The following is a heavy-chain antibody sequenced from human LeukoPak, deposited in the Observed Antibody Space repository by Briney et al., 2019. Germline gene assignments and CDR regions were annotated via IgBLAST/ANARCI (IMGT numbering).Heavy chain of an antibody. Sequence: NPSETLSLTCAVYGGSFSGYYWSWIRQPPGKGLEWIGSIYYSGSTYYNPSLKSRVTISVDTSKNQFSLKLSSVTAADTAVYYCARVHYYYDSSGHFDYWGQGTLVTVSS. CDR3: ARVHYYYDSSGHFDY. CDR2: IYYSGST. D-gene: IGHD3-22*01. CDR1: GGSFSGYY. V-gene: IGHV4-34*01. J-gene: IGHJ4*02.